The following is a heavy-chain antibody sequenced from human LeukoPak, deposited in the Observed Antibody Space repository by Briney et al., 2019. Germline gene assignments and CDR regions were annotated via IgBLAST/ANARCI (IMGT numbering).Heavy chain of an antibody. CDR3: ARTYSIVGARGAFDI. CDR2: IYYSGST. CDR1: GGSISSYY. J-gene: IGHJ3*02. Sequence: SETLSLTCTVSGGSISSYYWSWIRQPPGKGLEWVGYIYYSGSTNYNPSLKSRVTISVDTSKNQFSLKLSSATAADTAVYYCARTYSIVGARGAFDIWGQGTMVTVSS. V-gene: IGHV4-59*01. D-gene: IGHD1-26*01.